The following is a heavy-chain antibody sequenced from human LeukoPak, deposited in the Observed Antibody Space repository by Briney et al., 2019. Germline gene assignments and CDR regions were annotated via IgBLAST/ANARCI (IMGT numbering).Heavy chain of an antibody. J-gene: IGHJ4*02. D-gene: IGHD3-3*01. CDR3: ARVSGLNYDFWSGYAAYFDH. CDR2: IYTSGST. CDR1: GGSISSYY. Sequence: SETLSLTCTVSGGSISSYYWSWIRQPAGKGLEWIGRIYTSGSTNYNPSLKSRVTMSVDTSKNRFSLKLSSVTAADTAVYYCARVSGLNYDFWSGYAAYFDHWGQGTLVTVSS. V-gene: IGHV4-4*07.